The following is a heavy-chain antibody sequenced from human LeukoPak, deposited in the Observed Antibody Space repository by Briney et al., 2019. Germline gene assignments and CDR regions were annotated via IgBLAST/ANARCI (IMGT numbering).Heavy chain of an antibody. CDR3: ARARNESPQRLPAPGTATYSNYELAY. J-gene: IGHJ4*02. CDR1: GGTFSSYG. Sequence: SVKVSCKASGGTFSSYGISWVRQAPGQGLEWMGGIIPIFGTANYAQKFQGRVTITADESTSTAYMELSSLRSEDTAVYYCARARNESPQRLPAPGTATYSNYELAYWGQGTLVTVSS. V-gene: IGHV1-69*13. D-gene: IGHD4-11*01. CDR2: IIPIFGTA.